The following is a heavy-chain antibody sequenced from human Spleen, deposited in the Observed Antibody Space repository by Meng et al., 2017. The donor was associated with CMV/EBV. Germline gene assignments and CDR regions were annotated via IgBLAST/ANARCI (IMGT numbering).Heavy chain of an antibody. J-gene: IGHJ4*02. CDR2: LSYDGSKT. D-gene: IGHD2-8*02. V-gene: IGHV3-30-3*01. Sequence: GESLKISCAASGFTFSNYYAMHWVRQAPGKGLEWVAALSYDGSKTFYADSVKGRVTISRDSSKNTLYLQMNSRRAEDTAVYYCAKEGRLVAPWEWGQGTLVTVSS. CDR1: GFTFSNYYA. CDR3: AKEGRLVAPWE.